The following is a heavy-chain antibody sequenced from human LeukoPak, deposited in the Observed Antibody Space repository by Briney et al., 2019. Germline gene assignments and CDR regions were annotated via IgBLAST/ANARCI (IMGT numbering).Heavy chain of an antibody. CDR1: GFTFSSYE. D-gene: IGHD1-20*01. CDR3: AREDYNWNDFDY. Sequence: AGGSLRLSCAASGFTFSSYEMNWVRQAPGKGLEWISYISSSDSTIYCADSVKGRFTISRDNANNSLYLQMNSLRAEDTAVCYCAREDYNWNDFDYWGQGTLVSVSS. V-gene: IGHV3-48*03. CDR2: ISSSDSTI. J-gene: IGHJ4*02.